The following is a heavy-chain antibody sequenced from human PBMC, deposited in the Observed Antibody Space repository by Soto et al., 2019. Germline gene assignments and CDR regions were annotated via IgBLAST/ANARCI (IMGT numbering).Heavy chain of an antibody. D-gene: IGHD3-22*01. J-gene: IGHJ3*02. Sequence: ASVKVSCKASGYTFTGYYMHWVRQAPGQGLEWMGWINPNSGGTNYAQKFQGRVTMTRDTSTSTVYMELSSLRSEGTAVYYCARDDYDSSGYLHAFDIWGQGTMVTASS. CDR3: ARDDYDSSGYLHAFDI. CDR2: INPNSGGT. CDR1: GYTFTGYY. V-gene: IGHV1-2*02.